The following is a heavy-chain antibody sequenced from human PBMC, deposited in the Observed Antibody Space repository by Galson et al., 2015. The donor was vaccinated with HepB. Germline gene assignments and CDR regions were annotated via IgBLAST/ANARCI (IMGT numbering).Heavy chain of an antibody. Sequence: SLRLSCAASGFTFATHGMHWVRQAPGKGLEWVAFIRFDGTATYYADSVKGRFTISRDDSKNMLYLQMNSLTAEDTAVYYCAKYMPIYGGYQGVADNWGQGTLVTVSS. V-gene: IGHV3-30*02. CDR2: IRFDGTAT. J-gene: IGHJ4*02. CDR3: AKYMPIYGGYQGVADN. D-gene: IGHD5-12*01. CDR1: GFTFATHG.